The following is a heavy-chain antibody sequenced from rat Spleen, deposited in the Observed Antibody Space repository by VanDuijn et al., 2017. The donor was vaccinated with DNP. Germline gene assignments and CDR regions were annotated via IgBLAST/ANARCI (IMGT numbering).Heavy chain of an antibody. D-gene: IGHD1-12*02. Sequence: EVQLVESGGGLVQPGRSLKLSCVASGFTFNNYWMTWIRQAPGKGLEWVASITNTGGSTYYPDSVKGRFTISRDNAKSTLYLQMNSLRSEDTATYYCTRVGTMMVLISYFDYWGQGVMVTVSS. CDR1: GFTFNNYW. J-gene: IGHJ2*01. CDR2: ITNTGGST. CDR3: TRVGTMMVLISYFDY. V-gene: IGHV5-31*01.